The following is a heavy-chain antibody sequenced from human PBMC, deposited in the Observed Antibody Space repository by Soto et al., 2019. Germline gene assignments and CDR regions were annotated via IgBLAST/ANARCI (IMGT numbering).Heavy chain of an antibody. Sequence: SETLSLTCTVSGGSISSSSYYWGWIRQPPGKGLEWIGGIYNSGSTYYNPSLKSRVTISVDTSKNQFSLKLSSVTAADTAVYYCARKITIFGVVINHFDYWGQGTLVTVSS. CDR1: GGSISSSSYY. D-gene: IGHD3-3*01. CDR2: IYNSGST. J-gene: IGHJ4*02. CDR3: ARKITIFGVVINHFDY. V-gene: IGHV4-39*01.